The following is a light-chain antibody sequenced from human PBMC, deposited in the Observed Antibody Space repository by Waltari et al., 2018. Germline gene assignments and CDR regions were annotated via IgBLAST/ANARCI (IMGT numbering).Light chain of an antibody. CDR2: WAS. CDR3: QQYYAVPPT. J-gene: IGKJ1*01. CDR1: QSVSYSSNNKNY. Sequence: DIVMTQSPDSLAVSLGERVSITCQSDQSVSYSSNNKNYLAWYRQKPGQPPQLLISWASTREFGVPDRFSGSGSGTDFTLTISSLQAEDAAVYYCQQYYAVPPTFGPGTKVEIK. V-gene: IGKV4-1*01.